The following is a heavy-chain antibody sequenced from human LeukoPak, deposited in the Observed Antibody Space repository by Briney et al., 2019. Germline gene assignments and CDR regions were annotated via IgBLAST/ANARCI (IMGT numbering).Heavy chain of an antibody. CDR2: IYHSGST. CDR3: AREGRDGYNLGY. J-gene: IGHJ4*02. CDR1: GGSISSGNW. V-gene: IGHV4-4*02. Sequence: SGTLSLTCAVSGGSISSGNWWSWVRQPPGKGLEWIGEIYHSGSTNYNPSLKSRVTISVDKSKNRFSLKLNSVTAADTAVYYCAREGRDGYNLGYWGQGTLVTVSS. D-gene: IGHD5-24*01.